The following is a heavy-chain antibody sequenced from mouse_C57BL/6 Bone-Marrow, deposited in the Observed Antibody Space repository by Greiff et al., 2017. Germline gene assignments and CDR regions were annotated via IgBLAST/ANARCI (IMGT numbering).Heavy chain of an antibody. D-gene: IGHD2-14*01. Sequence: VNVVESGPGLVAPSQSLSITCTVSGFPLTCHGVDWVRPSPGKGLEWLGVIWGVGSTNYNSALNSRLSISKDNSKSQVFLKMNSLQADDTAMYYCARSLYYRAMDYWGQGTSVTVSS. CDR1: GFPLTCHG. CDR3: ARSLYYRAMDY. V-gene: IGHV2-6*01. CDR2: IWGVGST. J-gene: IGHJ4*01.